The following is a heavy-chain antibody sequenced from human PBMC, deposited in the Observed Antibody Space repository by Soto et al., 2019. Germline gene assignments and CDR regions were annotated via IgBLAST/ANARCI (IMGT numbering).Heavy chain of an antibody. V-gene: IGHV3-23*01. CDR2: ISGSGGST. Sequence: GGSLRLSCAASGFTFSSYAMSWVRQAPGKGLEWVSAISGSGGSTYYADSVKGRFTISRDNSKNTLYLQMNSLRAEDTALYYCAKGRRGVMSYYYYMDVWGKGTTVTVSS. CDR1: GFTFSSYA. CDR3: AKGRRGVMSYYYYMDV. D-gene: IGHD3-10*01. J-gene: IGHJ6*03.